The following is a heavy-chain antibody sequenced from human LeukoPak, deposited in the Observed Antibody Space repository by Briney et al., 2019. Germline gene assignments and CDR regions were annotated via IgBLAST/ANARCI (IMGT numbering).Heavy chain of an antibody. V-gene: IGHV4-59*06. J-gene: IGHJ6*02. CDR2: IYYSGST. CDR3: ARTQMTTVTTFNYYYYGMDV. CDR1: GGSISSYY. Sequence: SETLSLTCTVSGGSISSYYWSWIRQHPGKGLEWIGYIYYSGSTYYNPSLKSRVTISVDTSKNQFSLKLSSVTAADTAVYYCARTQMTTVTTFNYYYYGMDVWGQGTTVTVSS. D-gene: IGHD4-17*01.